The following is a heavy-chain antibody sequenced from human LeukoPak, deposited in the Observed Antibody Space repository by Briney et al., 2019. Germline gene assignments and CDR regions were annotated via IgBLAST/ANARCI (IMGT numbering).Heavy chain of an antibody. CDR2: ISSSSSYI. V-gene: IGHV3-21*01. D-gene: IGHD3-22*01. CDR1: GFTFSSYS. Sequence: GGSLRLSCAASGFTFSSYSMNWVRQAPGKGLEWVSSISSSSSYIYYADSVKGRFTISRDNAKNSLYLQMNSLRAEDTAVYYCARSWGPYDSNGDYFDYWGQGTLVTVSS. J-gene: IGHJ4*02. CDR3: ARSWGPYDSNGDYFDY.